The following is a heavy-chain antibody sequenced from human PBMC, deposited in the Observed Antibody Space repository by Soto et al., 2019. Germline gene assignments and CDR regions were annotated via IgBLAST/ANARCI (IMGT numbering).Heavy chain of an antibody. D-gene: IGHD3-16*01. CDR1: GGSISSGGYY. Sequence: SETLSLTCTVSGGSISSGGYYWSWIRQHPGKGLEWIGYIYYSGSTYYNPSLKSRVTISVDTSKNQFSLKLSSVTAADTAVYYCARGLRRGGHAFDIWGQGTMVTVSS. CDR3: ARGLRRGGHAFDI. CDR2: IYYSGST. J-gene: IGHJ3*02. V-gene: IGHV4-31*03.